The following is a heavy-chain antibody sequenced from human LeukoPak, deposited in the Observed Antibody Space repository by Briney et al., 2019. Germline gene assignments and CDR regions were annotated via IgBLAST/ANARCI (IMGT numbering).Heavy chain of an antibody. V-gene: IGHV3-30*02. D-gene: IGHD3-22*01. Sequence: GGSLRLSCAASRFTFSSYGMHWVRQAPGKGLEWVAYIQYDGSNEQYADSVKGRFSISRDSSKNILYLQMNSLRAEGTAVYYCARDRSYYDSSGYYYQPGDYWGQGTLVTVSS. CDR3: ARDRSYYDSSGYYYQPGDY. CDR2: IQYDGSNE. CDR1: RFTFSSYG. J-gene: IGHJ4*02.